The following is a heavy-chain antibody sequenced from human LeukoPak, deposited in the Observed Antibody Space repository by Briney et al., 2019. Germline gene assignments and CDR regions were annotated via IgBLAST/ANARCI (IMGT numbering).Heavy chain of an antibody. CDR1: GFTFSSYG. J-gene: IGHJ6*02. Sequence: GGSLRLSCAASGFTFSSYGMNWVRQAPGKGLEWVSSISSSSSYIYYADSVKGRFTISRDNSKNTLYLQMNSLRAEDTAVYYCANRASSGWPYGMDVWGQGTTVTVSS. CDR2: ISSSSSYI. CDR3: ANRASSGWPYGMDV. V-gene: IGHV3-21*04. D-gene: IGHD6-19*01.